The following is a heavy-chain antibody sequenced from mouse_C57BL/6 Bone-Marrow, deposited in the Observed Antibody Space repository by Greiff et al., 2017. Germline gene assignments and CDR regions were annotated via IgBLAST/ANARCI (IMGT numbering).Heavy chain of an antibody. V-gene: IGHV1-50*01. J-gene: IGHJ4*01. CDR1: GYTFTSYW. Sequence: QVQLQQPGAELVKPGASVKLSCKASGYTFTSYWMQWVKQRPGQGLEWIGEIDPSDSYTNYNQKFKGKATLTVDTSSSTAYMQLSSLTSEDSAVYYCARRPGTFYAMDYWGQGTSVTVSS. D-gene: IGHD3-3*01. CDR3: ARRPGTFYAMDY. CDR2: IDPSDSYT.